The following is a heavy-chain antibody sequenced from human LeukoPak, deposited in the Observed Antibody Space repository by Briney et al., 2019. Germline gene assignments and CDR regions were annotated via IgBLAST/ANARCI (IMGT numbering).Heavy chain of an antibody. J-gene: IGHJ3*02. V-gene: IGHV3-33*01. CDR1: GFTFSSYG. Sequence: GGSLRPSCAASGFTFSSYGMHWVRQAPGKGLEWVAVIWYDGSNKYYADSVKGRFTISRDNSKNTLYLQMNSLRAEDTAVYYCARDAYYDFWSGYYSHDAFDIWGQGTMVTVSS. CDR2: IWYDGSNK. CDR3: ARDAYYDFWSGYYSHDAFDI. D-gene: IGHD3-3*01.